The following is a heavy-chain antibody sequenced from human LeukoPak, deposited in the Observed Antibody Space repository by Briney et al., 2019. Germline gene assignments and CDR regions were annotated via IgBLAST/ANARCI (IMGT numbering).Heavy chain of an antibody. CDR2: IIPIFGTA. CDR3: ARGDYYDSIIPQRHQYYFDY. CDR1: GGTFSSYA. Sequence: ASVKVSCKASGGTFSSYAISWVRQAPGQGLEWMGGIIPIFGTANYAQKFQGRVTITTDESTRTAYMELSSLRSEDTAVYYCARGDYYDSIIPQRHQYYFDYWGQGTLVTVSS. D-gene: IGHD3-22*01. V-gene: IGHV1-69*05. J-gene: IGHJ4*02.